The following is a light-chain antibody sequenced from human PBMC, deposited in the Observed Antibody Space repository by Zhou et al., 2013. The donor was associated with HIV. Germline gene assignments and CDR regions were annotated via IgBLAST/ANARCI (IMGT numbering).Light chain of an antibody. CDR2: SGS. J-gene: IGKJ1*01. CDR1: QGLTDR. Sequence: EIKMTQSPATLSLSPGEKATLSCRASQGLTDRLAWYQHQPGQAPRLLIYSGSNRAIGVPDRFSGSGSGTQFTLTISSMQSEDVGLYYCQQYHDWPWTFGQGDQGGD. V-gene: IGKV3-15*01. CDR3: QQYHDWPWT.